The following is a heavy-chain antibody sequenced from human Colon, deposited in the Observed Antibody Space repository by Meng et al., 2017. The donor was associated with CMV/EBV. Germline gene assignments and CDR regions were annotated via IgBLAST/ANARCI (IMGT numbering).Heavy chain of an antibody. V-gene: IGHV1-18*01. D-gene: IGHD1-26*01. CDR2: ISAYAGDT. CDR3: VRESQSGSYIYLQH. CDR1: CYTFTNYG. J-gene: IGHJ1*01. Sequence: QVHWVQSGAEVNKPGASVKVSCKASCYTFTNYGIGWVRQAPGQGLDWMGWISAYAGDTYYAQKFQGRVTMTTDTSTSTAYMELRSLRSDDTAVYYCVRESQSGSYIYLQHWGQGTLVTVSS.